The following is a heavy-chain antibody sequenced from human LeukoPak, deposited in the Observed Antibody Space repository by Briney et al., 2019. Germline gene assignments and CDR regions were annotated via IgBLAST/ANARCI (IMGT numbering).Heavy chain of an antibody. Sequence: ASVKVSCKASGYTFTSYAMHWVRQAPGQRLAWMGWINAGNGNTKYSQKFQGRVTITRDTSASTAYMELSSLRSEDTAVYYCARSLHYYGSGSPPVAWFDPWGQGTLVTVSS. CDR1: GYTFTSYA. D-gene: IGHD3-10*01. J-gene: IGHJ5*02. CDR3: ARSLHYYGSGSPPVAWFDP. V-gene: IGHV1-3*01. CDR2: INAGNGNT.